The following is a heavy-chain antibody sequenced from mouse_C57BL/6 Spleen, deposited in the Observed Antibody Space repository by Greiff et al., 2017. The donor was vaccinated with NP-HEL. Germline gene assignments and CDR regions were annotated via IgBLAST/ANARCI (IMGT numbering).Heavy chain of an antibody. CDR2: IRLKSDNYAT. CDR1: GFTFSNYW. D-gene: IGHD1-1*01. J-gene: IGHJ1*03. Sequence: EVKVEESGGGLVQPGGSMKLSCVASGFTFSNYWMNWVRQSPEKGLEWVAQIRLKSDNYATHYAESVKGRFTISRDDSKSSVYLQMNNLRAEDTGIYYCTGALFITTVDWYFDVWGTGTTVTVSS. V-gene: IGHV6-3*01. CDR3: TGALFITTVDWYFDV.